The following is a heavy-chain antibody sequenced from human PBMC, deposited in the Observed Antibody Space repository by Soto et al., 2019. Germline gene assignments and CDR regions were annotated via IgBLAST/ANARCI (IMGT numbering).Heavy chain of an antibody. CDR1: GGTFSSTHA. V-gene: IGHV1-69*06. J-gene: IGHJ6*02. CDR3: AKTQFNIRRQKNYYYSLDV. Sequence: QVQLVQSGAEVKKPRASVRVSCTAAGGTFSSTHAINWVRQAPGQGLEWMGGFVPVFDAADYAQRFQDRITLTADKSTSTVYMELSSPRSEDTAVYFCAKTQFNIRRQKNYYYSLDVWGQGTTVTVSS. CDR2: FVPVFDAA.